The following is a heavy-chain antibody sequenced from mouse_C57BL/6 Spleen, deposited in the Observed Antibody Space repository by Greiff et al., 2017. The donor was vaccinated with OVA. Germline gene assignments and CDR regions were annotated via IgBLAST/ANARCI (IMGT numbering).Heavy chain of an antibody. Sequence: QVQLQQSGPELVKPGASVKISCKASGYAFSSSWMNWVKQRPGKGLEWIGRIYPGDGDTNYNGKFKGKATLTADKSSSTAYMQLSSLTSEDSAVYFCASYGNSNYWGQGTTLTVSS. D-gene: IGHD2-1*01. CDR3: ASYGNSNY. CDR2: IYPGDGDT. CDR1: GYAFSSSW. V-gene: IGHV1-82*01. J-gene: IGHJ2*01.